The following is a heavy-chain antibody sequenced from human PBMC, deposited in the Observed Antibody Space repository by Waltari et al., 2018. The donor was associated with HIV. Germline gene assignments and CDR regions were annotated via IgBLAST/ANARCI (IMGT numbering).Heavy chain of an antibody. CDR2: INSDGSTR. J-gene: IGHJ4*02. D-gene: IGHD3-9*01. Sequence: VQLVESGGGSIKTGGSLRLSCAGSGFSVRNHWMDWVRQGPGKGLVWVARINSDGSTRNYADAVKGRFVSSRDNSRNTVYLQLNSVKVEDTAVYFCARASHYIEFSTFDGDYYFDLWGRGTRVAVSS. V-gene: IGHV3-74*01. CDR3: ARASHYIEFSTFDGDYYFDL. CDR1: GFSVRNHW.